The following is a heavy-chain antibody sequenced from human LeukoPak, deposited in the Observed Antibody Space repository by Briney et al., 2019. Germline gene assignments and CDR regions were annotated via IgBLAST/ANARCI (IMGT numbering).Heavy chain of an antibody. Sequence: GGSLRLSCAASGFTFSNYSMNWVRQAPGKGLEWVSSISSRSSYIFYADSVKGRFTFSRDNAKNSLYLQMNSLRAEDTALYYCARDYYDSSGSSWFDPWGQGTLVTVSS. CDR3: ARDYYDSSGSSWFDP. J-gene: IGHJ5*02. CDR2: ISSRSSYI. V-gene: IGHV3-21*01. CDR1: GFTFSNYS. D-gene: IGHD3-22*01.